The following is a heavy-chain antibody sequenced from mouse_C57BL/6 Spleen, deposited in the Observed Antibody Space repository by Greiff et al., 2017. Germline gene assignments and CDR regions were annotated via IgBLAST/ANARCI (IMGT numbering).Heavy chain of an antibody. Sequence: QVQLQQPGAELVKPGASVKMSCKASGYTFTSYWITWVKQRPGQCLEWIGDIYPGSGRTNYNEKFKSKATLTVDTSSSTAYMQLRSLTSEDSAVYYCARYYYGRWYFDVWGTGTTVTVSS. CDR2: IYPGSGRT. CDR1: GYTFTSYW. CDR3: ARYYYGRWYFDV. J-gene: IGHJ1*03. V-gene: IGHV1-55*01. D-gene: IGHD1-1*01.